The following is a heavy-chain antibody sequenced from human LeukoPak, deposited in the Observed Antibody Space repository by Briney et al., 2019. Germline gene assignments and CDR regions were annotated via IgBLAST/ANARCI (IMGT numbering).Heavy chain of an antibody. CDR2: IIPIFGTA. CDR1: GGTFSSYA. Sequence: GASVKVSCKASGGTFSSYAISWVRQAPGQGLEWMGGIIPIFGTANYAQKFQGRVTITADKSTSTAYMELSSLRSEDTAVYYCASSYYDFWSGFLDYWGQGTLVTVSS. J-gene: IGHJ4*02. D-gene: IGHD3-3*01. CDR3: ASSYYDFWSGFLDY. V-gene: IGHV1-69*06.